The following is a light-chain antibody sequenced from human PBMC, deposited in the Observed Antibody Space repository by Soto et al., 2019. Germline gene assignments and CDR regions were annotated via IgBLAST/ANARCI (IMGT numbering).Light chain of an antibody. J-gene: IGKJ1*01. CDR2: GAS. CDR3: QQYGSSPRT. V-gene: IGKV3-20*01. CDR1: QSVSNNY. Sequence: EIVLTQSPGTLSLSRGERATLSCRASQSVSNNYLAWYQQKPGQAPRLLIYGASSRATGIPDRFSGSGSGTDFTLTISRLEPEDFAVYYCQQYGSSPRTFGQGTKVDIK.